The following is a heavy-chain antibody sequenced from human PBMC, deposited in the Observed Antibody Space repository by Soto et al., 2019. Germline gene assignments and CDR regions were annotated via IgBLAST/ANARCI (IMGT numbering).Heavy chain of an antibody. V-gene: IGHV1-69*01. CDR2: ILPLFGA. CDR3: AAGDSDGPRAAFDY. CDR1: GGTFSSYA. Sequence: QVQLVQSGAEVKKPGSSVKVSCKASGGTFSSYAIHWVRQAPGQGLEWMGGILPLFGANYAQKFQDKVTITADDSTSTTYMDLSSLRSEDTAVYYCAAGDSDGPRAAFDYWGQGTLVTVSS. J-gene: IGHJ4*02. D-gene: IGHD2-15*01.